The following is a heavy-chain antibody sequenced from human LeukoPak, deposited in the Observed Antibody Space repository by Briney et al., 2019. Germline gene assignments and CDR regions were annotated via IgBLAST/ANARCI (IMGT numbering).Heavy chain of an antibody. CDR2: IIPIFGTA. D-gene: IGHD6-13*01. Sequence: ASVKVSCKASGGTFSSYAISWVRQAPGQGLEWMGGIIPIFGTANYAQKLQGRVTMTTDTSTSTAYMELRSLRSDDTAVYYCARDGGMEQQLATLEFDYWGQGTLVTVSS. CDR1: GGTFSSYA. J-gene: IGHJ4*02. CDR3: ARDGGMEQQLATLEFDY. V-gene: IGHV1-69*05.